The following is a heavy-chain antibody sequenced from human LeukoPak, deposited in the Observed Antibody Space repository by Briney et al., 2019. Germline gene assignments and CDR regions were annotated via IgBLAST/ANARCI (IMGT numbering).Heavy chain of an antibody. CDR3: ARWARASYYDFWSGYYSPTSGFDY. D-gene: IGHD3-3*01. V-gene: IGHV1-18*01. J-gene: IGHJ4*02. CDR1: GYTFTSYG. Sequence: ASVKVSCKASGYTFTSYGISWVRQAPGQGLEWMGWISAYNGNTNYAQKLQGRVTMTTDTSTSTAYMELRSLRSDDTAVYYCARWARASYYDFWSGYYSPTSGFDYWGQGTLVTVSS. CDR2: ISAYNGNT.